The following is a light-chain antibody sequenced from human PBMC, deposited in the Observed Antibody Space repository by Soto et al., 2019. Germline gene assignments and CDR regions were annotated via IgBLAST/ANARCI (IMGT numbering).Light chain of an antibody. CDR2: KVS. CDR1: QSLVHRDGNTY. J-gene: IGKJ5*01. CDR3: MQGSHWPPIT. Sequence: EVVVTQSPLSLPVTLGQAASISCRSSQSLVHRDGNTYLSWFRQRPGQSPRRLIYKVSNREAGVPDRFSGSGSGTDFTLKISRVEAEDVGLYYCMQGSHWPPITFGQGTRLAIK. V-gene: IGKV2-30*02.